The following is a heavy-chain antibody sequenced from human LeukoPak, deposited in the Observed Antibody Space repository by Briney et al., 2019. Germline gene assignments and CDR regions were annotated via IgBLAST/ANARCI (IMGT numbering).Heavy chain of an antibody. CDR1: GYTLTELS. CDR3: ATVSVGATTLFY. Sequence: GASVKVSCKVSGYTLTELSMHWVRQAPGKGLEWMGGFDPEDGETIYAQKFQGRATMTEDTSTDTAYMELSSLRSEDTAVYYCATVSVGATTLFYWGQGTLVTVSS. V-gene: IGHV1-24*01. CDR2: FDPEDGET. J-gene: IGHJ4*02. D-gene: IGHD1-26*01.